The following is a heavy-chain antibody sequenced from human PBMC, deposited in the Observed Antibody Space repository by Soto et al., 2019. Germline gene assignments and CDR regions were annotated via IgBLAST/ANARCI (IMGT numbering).Heavy chain of an antibody. V-gene: IGHV3-33*01. Sequence: PCKGLEWVAVIWYDGSNKYYADSVKGRFTISRDNSKNTLYLQMNSLRAEDTAVYYCLFVHEEVGIRGVRSVSAFLLNRSSDL. CDR2: IWYDGSNK. CDR3: LFVHEEVGIRGVRSVSAFLLNRSSDL. J-gene: IGHJ2*01. D-gene: IGHD3-10*02.